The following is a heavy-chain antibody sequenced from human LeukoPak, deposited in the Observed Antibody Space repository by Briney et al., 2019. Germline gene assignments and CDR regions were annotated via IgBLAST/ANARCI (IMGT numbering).Heavy chain of an antibody. CDR3: AVRSTPFGSGSPFDY. V-gene: IGHV4-38-2*01. J-gene: IGHJ4*02. CDR1: GYSISSGYY. Sequence: PSETLSLTCAVSGYSISSGYYWGWIRQPPGKGLEWIGSIYHSGSTYYNPSLKSRVTISVDTSKNQFSLKLSSVTAADTAVYYCAVRSTPFGSGSPFDYWGQGTLVTVS. D-gene: IGHD3-10*01. CDR2: IYHSGST.